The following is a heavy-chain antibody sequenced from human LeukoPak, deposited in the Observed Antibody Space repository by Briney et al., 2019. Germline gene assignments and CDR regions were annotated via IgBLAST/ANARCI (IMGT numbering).Heavy chain of an antibody. Sequence: TGGSLRLSCAASGFTVSSNYMSWVRQAPGKGLEWVAVISYDGSNKYYADSVKGRFTISRDNSKNTLYLQMNSLRAEDTAVYYCTRDSSGYDYWGQGTLVTVSS. J-gene: IGHJ4*02. CDR3: TRDSSGYDY. V-gene: IGHV3-30*03. CDR1: GFTVSSNY. D-gene: IGHD3-22*01. CDR2: ISYDGSNK.